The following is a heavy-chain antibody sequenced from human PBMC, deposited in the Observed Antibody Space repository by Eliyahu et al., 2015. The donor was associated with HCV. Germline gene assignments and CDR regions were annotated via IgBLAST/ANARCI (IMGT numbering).Heavy chain of an antibody. CDR1: GGSIRNGGYY. V-gene: IGHV4-39*01. CDR3: ARSRGSYWCFDL. D-gene: IGHD2-15*01. J-gene: IGHJ2*01. Sequence: QLQLQESGPGLVKPSETLSLTCSVSGGSIRNGGYYWGWIRQPPGKGLEWIGSIYYSGSTYDNPSLKSRVTISVDTSKNQFSLKLRSATAADTAVYYCARSRGSYWCFDLWGHGTLVPVSS. CDR2: IYYSGST.